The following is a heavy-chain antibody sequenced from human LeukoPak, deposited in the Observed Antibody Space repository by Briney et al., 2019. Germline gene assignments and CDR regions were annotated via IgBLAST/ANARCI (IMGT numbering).Heavy chain of an antibody. CDR3: NYDFWSGNDY. CDR1: GFTVSSNY. J-gene: IGHJ4*02. V-gene: IGHV3-53*01. CDR2: IYSGGST. Sequence: GGSLRLSCAASGFTVSSNYMSWVRQAPGKGLEWVSVIYSGGSTYYADSVKGRFTISRDNSKNTLYLQMNSLRAEDTAVSYCNYDFWSGNDYWGQGTLVTVSS. D-gene: IGHD3-3*01.